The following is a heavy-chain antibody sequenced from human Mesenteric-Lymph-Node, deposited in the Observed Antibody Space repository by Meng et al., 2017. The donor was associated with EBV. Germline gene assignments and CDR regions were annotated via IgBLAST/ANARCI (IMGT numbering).Heavy chain of an antibody. V-gene: IGHV4-34*01. Sequence: QVQLQQWGAGLLKPSETLSLTCAVYGGSFGGYFWSWIRQPPGKGLEWIGEMNHSRSNNYNPSLKSRVTISVDTSRNQFSLRLTSVTAADTAVYYCARRPSRGGATDYWGQGTLVTVSS. CDR1: GGSFGGYF. CDR2: MNHSRSN. CDR3: ARRPSRGGATDY. D-gene: IGHD3-16*01. J-gene: IGHJ4*02.